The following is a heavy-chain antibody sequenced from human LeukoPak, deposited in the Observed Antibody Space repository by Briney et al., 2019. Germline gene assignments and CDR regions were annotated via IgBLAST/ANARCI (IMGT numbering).Heavy chain of an antibody. CDR3: AKDKGREGDY. J-gene: IGHJ4*02. Sequence: PGGSLRLSCAASGFIFSRYAMHWVRKAPGKGLEWVAVISYEGSEQLYADSVKGRFTISRDNSKNTVNLQMNSQRLDDTAVYYCAKDKGREGDYWGQGTLVAVSS. CDR2: ISYEGSEQ. CDR1: GFIFSRYA. V-gene: IGHV3-30*18.